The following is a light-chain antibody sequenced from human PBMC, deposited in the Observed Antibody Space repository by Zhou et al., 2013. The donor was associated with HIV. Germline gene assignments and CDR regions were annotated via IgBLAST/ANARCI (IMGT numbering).Light chain of an antibody. V-gene: IGKV3-15*01. Sequence: IMLTQSPATLSVSPGETVTLSCRASQDITTNLAWYQQTPGQPPRLLIYSGSLRASGIPARFSATESGTEFTLTISGLQFEDFAIYYCQEYNHWPPGTFGQGTRVEVK. CDR1: QDITTN. CDR3: QEYNHWPPGT. J-gene: IGKJ1*01. CDR2: SGS.